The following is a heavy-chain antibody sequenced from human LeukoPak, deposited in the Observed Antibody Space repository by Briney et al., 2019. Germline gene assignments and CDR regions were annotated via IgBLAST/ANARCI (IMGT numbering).Heavy chain of an antibody. CDR3: ARDGLEYYYDSSGYQTHFDY. J-gene: IGHJ4*02. Sequence: ASVKVSCKASGYTFTSYGISWVRQAPGQGLVWMGWISAYNGNTNYAQKLQGRVTMTTDTSTSTAYMELRSLRSDDTAVYYCARDGLEYYYDSSGYQTHFDYWGQGTLVTVSS. CDR1: GYTFTSYG. V-gene: IGHV1-18*01. D-gene: IGHD3-22*01. CDR2: ISAYNGNT.